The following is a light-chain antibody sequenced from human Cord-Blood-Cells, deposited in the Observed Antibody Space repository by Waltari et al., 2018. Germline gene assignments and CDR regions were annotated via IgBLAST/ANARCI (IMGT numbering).Light chain of an antibody. CDR2: GKN. Sequence: SSELTQDPAVSVALGQTVRLTCQGDSLRSYYASWYQQKPGQAAVLVIYGKNNRPSGIPDRFSGSSSGNTASLTITGAQAEDEADYYCNSLDSSGNHLVFGGGTKLTVL. J-gene: IGLJ3*02. V-gene: IGLV3-19*01. CDR3: NSLDSSGNHLV. CDR1: SLRSYY.